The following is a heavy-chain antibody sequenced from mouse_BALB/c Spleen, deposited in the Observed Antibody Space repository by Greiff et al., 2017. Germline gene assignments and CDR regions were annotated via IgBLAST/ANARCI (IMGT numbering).Heavy chain of an antibody. J-gene: IGHJ2*01. Sequence: VQLQQPGAELVKPGASVKLSCKASGYTFTSYWMHWVKQRPGQGLEWIGEINPSNGRTNYNEKFKSKATLTVDKSSSTAYMQLSSLTSEDSAVYYCARERGFDYWGQGTTLTVSS. CDR3: ARERGFDY. V-gene: IGHV1S81*02. CDR2: INPSNGRT. CDR1: GYTFTSYW.